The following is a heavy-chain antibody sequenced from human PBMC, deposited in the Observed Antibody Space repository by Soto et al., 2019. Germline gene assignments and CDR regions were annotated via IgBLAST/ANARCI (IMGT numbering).Heavy chain of an antibody. D-gene: IGHD5-12*01. CDR2: INPNGGAT. CDR3: ARESGGATATLDYYDFYMDV. J-gene: IGHJ6*03. V-gene: IGHV1-2*02. Sequence: QVQLVQSGAEVRKPGASVKVSCKTSGDSFNAYYLHWVRQAPGQGLEWLGWINPNGGATKYAQKFRGRVAMTKDTSIRTAYMELTSLRSDDTAIYFCARESGGATATLDYYDFYMDVGGQGTTVTVSS. CDR1: GDSFNAYY.